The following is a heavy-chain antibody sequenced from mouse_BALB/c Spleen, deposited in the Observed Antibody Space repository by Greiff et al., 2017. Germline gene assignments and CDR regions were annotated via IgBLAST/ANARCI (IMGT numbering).Heavy chain of an antibody. J-gene: IGHJ1*01. Sequence: EVQLVESGPGLVKPSQSLSLTCTVTGYSITSDYAWNWIRQFPGNKLEWMGYISYSGSTSYNPSLKSRISITRDTSKNQFFLQLNSVTTEDTATYYCARAGLEIDWYFDVWGAGTTVTVSS. D-gene: IGHD2-2*01. V-gene: IGHV3-2*02. CDR1: GYSITSDYA. CDR3: ARAGLEIDWYFDV. CDR2: ISYSGST.